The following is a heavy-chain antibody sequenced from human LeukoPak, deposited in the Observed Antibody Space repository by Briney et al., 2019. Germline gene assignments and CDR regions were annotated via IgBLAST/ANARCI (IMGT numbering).Heavy chain of an antibody. J-gene: IGHJ4*02. D-gene: IGHD5-24*01. CDR3: ARDQGGRDGYNFGLDY. CDR2: ISAYNGNT. CDR1: GYTFTSYG. V-gene: IGHV1-18*01. Sequence: EASVKVSCKASGYTFTSYGISWVRQAPGQGLEWMGWISAYNGNTNYAQKLQGRVTMTTDTSTSTAYMELSSLRSEDTAVYYCARDQGGRDGYNFGLDYWGQGTLVTVSS.